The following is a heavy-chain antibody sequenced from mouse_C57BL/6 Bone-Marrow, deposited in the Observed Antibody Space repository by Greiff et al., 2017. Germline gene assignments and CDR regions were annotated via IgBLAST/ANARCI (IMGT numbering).Heavy chain of an antibody. CDR1: GFNIKDDY. Sequence: VHVKQSGAELVRPGASVKLSCTASGFNIKDDYMHWVKQRPEQGLEWIGWIDPENGDTEYASKFQGKATITADTSSNTAYLQLSSLTSEDTAVYYCTTGYYPYWYFDVWGTGTTVTVSS. J-gene: IGHJ1*03. CDR3: TTGYYPYWYFDV. V-gene: IGHV14-4*01. D-gene: IGHD2-3*01. CDR2: IDPENGDT.